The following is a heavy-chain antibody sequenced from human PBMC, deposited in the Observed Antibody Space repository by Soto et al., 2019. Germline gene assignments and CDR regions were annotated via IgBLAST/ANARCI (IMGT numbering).Heavy chain of an antibody. CDR3: AKIESRFFYDSTGYYPFDY. D-gene: IGHD3-22*01. CDR2: ISYDGSNK. V-gene: IGHV3-30-3*02. CDR1: GFTFSSYA. J-gene: IGHJ4*02. Sequence: PGGSLRLSCAASGFTFSSYAMHWVRQAPGKGLEWVAVISYDGSNKNYADSVMGRFTISRDNSKNTVYLQMNSLRAEDTAVYYCAKIESRFFYDSTGYYPFDYWGQGTQVTSPQ.